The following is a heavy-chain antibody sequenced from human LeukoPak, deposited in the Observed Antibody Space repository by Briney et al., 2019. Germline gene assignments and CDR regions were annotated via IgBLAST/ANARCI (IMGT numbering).Heavy chain of an antibody. D-gene: IGHD3-10*01. CDR2: IYHSGST. V-gene: IGHV4-30-2*01. CDR1: GGSISSGGYY. Sequence: SQTLSLTCTVSGGSISSGGYYWSWIRQPPGKGLEWIGYIYHSGSTYYNPSLKSRVTISVDRSKNQFSLKLSSVTAADTAVYYCARSIPGIYYFDYWGQGTLVTVSS. CDR3: ARSIPGIYYFDY. J-gene: IGHJ4*02.